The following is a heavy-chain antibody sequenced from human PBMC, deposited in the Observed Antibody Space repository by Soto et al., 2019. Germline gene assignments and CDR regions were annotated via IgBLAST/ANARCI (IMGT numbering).Heavy chain of an antibody. V-gene: IGHV1-69*08. D-gene: IGHD1-26*01. Sequence: QVQLVQSGAEVKKPGSSVKVSCKASGGTFSSYTISWVRQAPGQGLEWMGRIIPILGIANYAQKFQGRVTITADKSTSPAYMELSSLRSEDTAVYYCARDGTVGATTRGYYYYGMDVWGQGTTVTVSS. CDR2: IIPILGIA. J-gene: IGHJ6*02. CDR3: ARDGTVGATTRGYYYYGMDV. CDR1: GGTFSSYT.